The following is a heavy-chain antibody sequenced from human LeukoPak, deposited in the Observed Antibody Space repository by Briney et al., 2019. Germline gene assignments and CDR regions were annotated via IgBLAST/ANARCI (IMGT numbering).Heavy chain of an antibody. CDR3: ASNRDSGNYHSYDMDV. Sequence: PGGSLRLSCAASGFTFSSYGMHWVRQAPGKGLEWVAVIWYDGSNKYYADSVKGRFTISRDNSKNTLYLQMNSLRAEDTAVYYCASNRDSGNYHSYDMDVWGQGTTVTVSS. V-gene: IGHV3-33*01. D-gene: IGHD1-26*01. J-gene: IGHJ6*02. CDR1: GFTFSSYG. CDR2: IWYDGSNK.